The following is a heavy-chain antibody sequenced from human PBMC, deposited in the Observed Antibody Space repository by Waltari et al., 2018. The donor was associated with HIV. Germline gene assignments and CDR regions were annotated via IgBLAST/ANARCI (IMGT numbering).Heavy chain of an antibody. CDR1: GGTFSSYA. D-gene: IGHD3-16*02. J-gene: IGHJ6*02. CDR2: IIPIFGTA. Sequence: QVQLVQSGAEVKKPGSSVKVSCKASGGTFSSYAISWVRQAPGQGLEWMGGIIPIFGTANYAQKFQGRVTITADKSTSTAYMELSSLRSEDTAVYYCARETIHLGELSVYYGMDVWGQGTTVTVSS. CDR3: ARETIHLGELSVYYGMDV. V-gene: IGHV1-69*06.